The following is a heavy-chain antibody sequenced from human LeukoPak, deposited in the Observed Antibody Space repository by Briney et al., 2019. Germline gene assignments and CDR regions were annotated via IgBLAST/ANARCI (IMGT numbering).Heavy chain of an antibody. CDR3: TTDNESADRYCSSTSCYTVGY. Sequence: GGSLRLSCAASGFTFSNAWMSWVRQAPGKGLEWVGRIKSKTDGGTTDYAAPVKGRFTISRDDSKNTLYLQMNSLKTEDTAVYYCTTDNESADRYCSSTSCYTVGYWGQGTLVTVSS. V-gene: IGHV3-15*01. J-gene: IGHJ4*02. D-gene: IGHD2-2*02. CDR1: GFTFSNAW. CDR2: IKSKTDGGTT.